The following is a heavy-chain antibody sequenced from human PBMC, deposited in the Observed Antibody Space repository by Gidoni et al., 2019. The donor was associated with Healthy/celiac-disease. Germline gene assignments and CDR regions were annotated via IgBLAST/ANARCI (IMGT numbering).Heavy chain of an antibody. CDR3: TRVEAEYYFDY. CDR1: GFTFGDYA. CDR2: IRSKAYGGTT. D-gene: IGHD3-10*01. J-gene: IGHJ4*02. V-gene: IGHV3-49*03. Sequence: EVQLVESGGGLVQPGRSLRLSCTASGFTFGDYAMSWFRQAPGKGLGWVGFIRSKAYGGTTEYAASVKGRFTISRDDPKSIAYLQMNSLKTEDTAVYYCTRVEAEYYFDYWGQGTLVTVSS.